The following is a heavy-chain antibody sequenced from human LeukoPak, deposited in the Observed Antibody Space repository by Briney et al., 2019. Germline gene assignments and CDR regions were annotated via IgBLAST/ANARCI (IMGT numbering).Heavy chain of an antibody. CDR1: GYSFTSYW. J-gene: IGHJ6*02. V-gene: IGHV5-51*01. D-gene: IGHD4-17*01. CDR2: IYPGDSDT. CDR3: ARRSSTVTPVVDV. Sequence: GESLKISCKGSGYSFTSYWIGWVRQMPGKGLEWMGIIYPGDSDTRYSLSFQGQVTISADKSISTAYLQWSSLKASDTAMYYCARRSSTVTPVVDVWGQGTTVTVSS.